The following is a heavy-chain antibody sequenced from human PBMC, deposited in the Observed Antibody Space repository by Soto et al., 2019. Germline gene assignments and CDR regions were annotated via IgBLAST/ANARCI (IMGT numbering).Heavy chain of an antibody. J-gene: IGHJ5*02. CDR3: ARESSRSSFDWFDP. D-gene: IGHD6-6*01. Sequence: PSETLSLTCAVSGGSISSGGYSWSWIRQPPGKGLEWIGYIYHSGSTYYNPSLKSRVTISVGASKNQFSLKLSSVTAADTAVYYCARESSRSSFDWFDPWGQGTLVTVSS. CDR1: GGSISSGGYS. V-gene: IGHV4-30-2*01. CDR2: IYHSGST.